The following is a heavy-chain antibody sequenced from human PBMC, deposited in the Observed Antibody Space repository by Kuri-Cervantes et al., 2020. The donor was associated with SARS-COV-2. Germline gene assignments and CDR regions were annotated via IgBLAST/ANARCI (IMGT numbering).Heavy chain of an antibody. CDR3: AKDHYGGNAAFDI. Sequence: LSLTCAASGFTFSSYSMNWVRQAPGKGLEWVSSISSSSSYIYYADSVKGRFTTSRDNAKNSLYLQMNSLRAEDTAVYYCAKDHYGGNAAFDIWGQGTMVTVSS. CDR2: ISSSSSYI. D-gene: IGHD4-23*01. J-gene: IGHJ3*02. V-gene: IGHV3-21*01. CDR1: GFTFSSYS.